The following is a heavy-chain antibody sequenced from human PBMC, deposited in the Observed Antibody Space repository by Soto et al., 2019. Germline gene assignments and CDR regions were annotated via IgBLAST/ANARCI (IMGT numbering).Heavy chain of an antibody. D-gene: IGHD6-6*01. Sequence: SETLSLTCTVSGGSISSYYWSWIRQPPGKGLEWIGYIYYSGSTNYNPSLKSRVTISVDTSKNQFSLKLSSVTAADTAVYYCAKMYSSSSGDVFDYWGQGTLVTVSS. CDR3: AKMYSSSSGDVFDY. V-gene: IGHV4-59*01. CDR2: IYYSGST. CDR1: GGSISSYY. J-gene: IGHJ4*02.